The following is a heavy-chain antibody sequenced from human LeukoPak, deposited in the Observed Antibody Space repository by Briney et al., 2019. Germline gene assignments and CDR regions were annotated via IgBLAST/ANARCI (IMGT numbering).Heavy chain of an antibody. CDR1: GFTFSSYA. Sequence: GGSLRLSCAASGFTFSSYAMSWVRRAPGKGLEWVSAISGSGGSTYYADSVKGRFTISRDNSKNTLYLQMNSLRAEDTAVYYCAKIQLAYYYYMDVWGKGTTVTVSS. V-gene: IGHV3-23*01. CDR3: AKIQLAYYYYMDV. CDR2: ISGSGGST. D-gene: IGHD5-18*01. J-gene: IGHJ6*03.